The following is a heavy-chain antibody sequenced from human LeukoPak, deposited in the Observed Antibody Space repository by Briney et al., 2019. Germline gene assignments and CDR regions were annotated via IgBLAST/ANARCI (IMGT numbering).Heavy chain of an antibody. D-gene: IGHD6-13*01. Sequence: GGSLRLSCAASGFTFSSYAMSWVRQAPGKGLEWVSAISGSGGSTYYADSEKGRFAISRDNSKNTLYLQMNSLRAEDTAVYYCANTYSSSWYPLFDSWGQGTLVTVSS. V-gene: IGHV3-23*01. J-gene: IGHJ4*02. CDR1: GFTFSSYA. CDR3: ANTYSSSWYPLFDS. CDR2: ISGSGGST.